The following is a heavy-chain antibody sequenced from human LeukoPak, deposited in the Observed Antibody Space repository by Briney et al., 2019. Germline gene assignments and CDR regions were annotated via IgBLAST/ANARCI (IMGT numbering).Heavy chain of an antibody. Sequence: ASVKVSCKASGGTFSSYAISWVRQAPGQGLEWMGRIIPILGIANYAQKFQGRVTITADKSTSTAYMELSSLRSEDTAVYHCARVSSWYGAFDYWGQGTLVTVSS. CDR2: IIPILGIA. J-gene: IGHJ4*02. CDR1: GGTFSSYA. CDR3: ARVSSWYGAFDY. V-gene: IGHV1-69*04. D-gene: IGHD6-13*01.